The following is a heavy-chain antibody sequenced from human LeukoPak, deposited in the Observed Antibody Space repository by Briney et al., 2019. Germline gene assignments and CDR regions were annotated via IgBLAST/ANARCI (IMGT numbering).Heavy chain of an antibody. D-gene: IGHD5-18*01. CDR3: AGAHSNSWSVF. V-gene: IGHV3-7*01. CDR1: GFTFSSYW. J-gene: IGHJ5*01. Sequence: PGGSLRLSCAASGFTFSSYWMSWVRQAPGKGLEWVANIKQDGSEKYYVDSVKGRFTISRDNAKNSLYLQMNSLRAEDTAVYYCAGAHSNSWSVFWGQGTLVTVSS. CDR2: IKQDGSEK.